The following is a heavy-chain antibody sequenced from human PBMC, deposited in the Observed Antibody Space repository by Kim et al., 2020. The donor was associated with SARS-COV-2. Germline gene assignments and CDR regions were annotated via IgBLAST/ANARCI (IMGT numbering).Heavy chain of an antibody. Sequence: ASVKVSCKASGYTFTSYGISWVRQAPGQGLEWMGWISAYNGNTNYAQKLQGRVTMTTDTSTSTAYMELRSLRSDDTAVYYCARAHYYDSSGKDDLGDYWGQGTLVTVSS. CDR3: ARAHYYDSSGKDDLGDY. CDR2: ISAYNGNT. V-gene: IGHV1-18*04. J-gene: IGHJ4*02. D-gene: IGHD3-22*01. CDR1: GYTFTSYG.